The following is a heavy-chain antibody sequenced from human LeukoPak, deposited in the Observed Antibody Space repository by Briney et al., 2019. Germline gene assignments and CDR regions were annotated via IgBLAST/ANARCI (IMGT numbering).Heavy chain of an antibody. Sequence: PGGSLRLSCAASGFTFSSYSMNWVRQAPGKGLEWVSCISISSSYIYYADSVKGRFTISRDNAKNSLYLEMNGLRAEDTAVYYCARGHYYGSGSYYTPDFDYWGQGTLVTVSS. CDR3: ARGHYYGSGSYYTPDFDY. J-gene: IGHJ4*02. CDR1: GFTFSSYS. V-gene: IGHV3-21*01. CDR2: ISISSSYI. D-gene: IGHD3-10*01.